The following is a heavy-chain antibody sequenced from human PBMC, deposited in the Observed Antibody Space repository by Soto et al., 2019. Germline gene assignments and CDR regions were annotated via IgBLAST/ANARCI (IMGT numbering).Heavy chain of an antibody. CDR1: GFTFSSYA. V-gene: IGHV3-30-3*01. Sequence: QVQLVESGGGVVQPGRSLRLSCAASGFTFSSYAMHWVRQAPGKGLEWVAVISYDGSNKYYADSVKGRFTISRDNSKNTLYLQMNSLRAEDTAVYYCARDHSMITFGGVRPEGYYYYGMDVWGQGTTVTVSS. D-gene: IGHD3-16*01. J-gene: IGHJ6*02. CDR3: ARDHSMITFGGVRPEGYYYYGMDV. CDR2: ISYDGSNK.